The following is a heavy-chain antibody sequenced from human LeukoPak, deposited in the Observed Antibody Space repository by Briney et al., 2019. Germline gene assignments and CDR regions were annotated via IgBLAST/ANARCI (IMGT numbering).Heavy chain of an antibody. J-gene: IGHJ4*02. Sequence: PGGSLRLSCAASGFTFSSYAMSWVRRAPGKGLEGVSAISGSGGSTYYADSVKGRFTISRDNSTNTLYLQMNSLRAEDTAVYYCAKGYCSSTSCHFDYWSQGTLVTVSS. CDR2: ISGSGGST. V-gene: IGHV3-23*01. CDR1: GFTFSSYA. CDR3: AKGYCSSTSCHFDY. D-gene: IGHD2-2*01.